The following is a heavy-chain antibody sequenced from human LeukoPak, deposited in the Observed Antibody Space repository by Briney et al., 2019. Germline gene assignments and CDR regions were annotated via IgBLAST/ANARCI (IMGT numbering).Heavy chain of an antibody. CDR3: ARVDSSGWYYFDY. V-gene: IGHV3-21*01. Sequence: KPGGSLRLSCAASGFSFSSYSMNWVRQAPGKGLEWVSSISSSSSYIYYADSVKGRFTISRDNAKNSLYLQMNSLRAEDTAVYYCARVDSSGWYYFDYWGQGTLVTVSS. J-gene: IGHJ4*02. CDR1: GFSFSSYS. CDR2: ISSSSSYI. D-gene: IGHD6-19*01.